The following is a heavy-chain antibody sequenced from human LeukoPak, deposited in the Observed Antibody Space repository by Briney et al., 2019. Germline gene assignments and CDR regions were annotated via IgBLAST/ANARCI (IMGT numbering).Heavy chain of an antibody. J-gene: IGHJ4*02. V-gene: IGHV3-7*01. CDR2: IKQDGSEK. CDR3: AKPWSAYDQATYYFDY. CDR1: GFTFSSYW. D-gene: IGHD5-12*01. Sequence: GGSLRLSCAASGFTFSSYWMSWVRQAPGKGLEWVANIKQDGSEKYYVDSVKGRFTISRDNAKNSLYLQMNSLRAEDTAVYYCAKPWSAYDQATYYFDYWGQGTLVTVSS.